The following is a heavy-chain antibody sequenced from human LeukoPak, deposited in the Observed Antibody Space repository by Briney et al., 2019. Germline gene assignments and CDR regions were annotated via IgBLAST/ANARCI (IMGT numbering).Heavy chain of an antibody. V-gene: IGHV1-18*01. Sequence: GASVKVSCKASGYTFTSYDINWVRQAPGQGLEWMGWISAYNGNTNYAQKLQGRVTMTTDTSTSTAYMELRSLRSDDTAVYYCARECGGDCLDYFDYWGQGTLVTVSS. CDR1: GYTFTSYD. D-gene: IGHD2-21*02. CDR3: ARECGGDCLDYFDY. CDR2: ISAYNGNT. J-gene: IGHJ4*02.